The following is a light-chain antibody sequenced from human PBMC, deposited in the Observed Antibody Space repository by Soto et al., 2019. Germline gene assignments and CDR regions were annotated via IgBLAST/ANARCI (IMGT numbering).Light chain of an antibody. CDR2: KAS. Sequence: DIPMTHSPSTLSGSVLNKVTITFRGSKTISSWLARYLQKPEKAPKLLIYKASTLKSGVPSRFSGSGSGTEFTLTISSLQPDDFATYYCQNYNSYSEVFGQGTKVDIK. CDR1: KTISSW. V-gene: IGKV1-5*03. J-gene: IGKJ1*01. CDR3: QNYNSYSEV.